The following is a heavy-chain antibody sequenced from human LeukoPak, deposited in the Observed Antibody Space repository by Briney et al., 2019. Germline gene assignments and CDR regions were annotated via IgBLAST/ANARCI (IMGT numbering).Heavy chain of an antibody. CDR2: MNPNSGNT. J-gene: IGHJ6*03. CDR3: ARDLGGYDYVSGYYYYYMDV. CDR1: GYTFTSYD. V-gene: IGHV1-8*01. Sequence: GASVKVSCKASGYTFTSYDINWVRQATGQGLEWMGWMNPNSGNTGYAQKFQGRVTITADKSTSTAYMELSSLRSEDTAVYYCARDLGGYDYVSGYYYYYMDVWGKGTTVTVSS. D-gene: IGHD5-12*01.